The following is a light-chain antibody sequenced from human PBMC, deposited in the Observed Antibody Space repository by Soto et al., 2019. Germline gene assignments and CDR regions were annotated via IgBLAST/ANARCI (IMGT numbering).Light chain of an antibody. Sequence: EIVLTQSPATLSLSPGDRATLSCRASQSVRSYLAWYQQKPGQAPRLLIYDASNRATGIPARFSGSGSGTDSTLTISSLEPEDFAVYYCQQRSNWPLTFGGGTKVEIK. CDR1: QSVRSY. CDR3: QQRSNWPLT. CDR2: DAS. J-gene: IGKJ4*01. V-gene: IGKV3-11*01.